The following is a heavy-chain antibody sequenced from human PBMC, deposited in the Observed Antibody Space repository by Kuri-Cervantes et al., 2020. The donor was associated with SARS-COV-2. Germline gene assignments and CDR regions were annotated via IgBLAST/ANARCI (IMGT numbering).Heavy chain of an antibody. CDR2: MNPNTGNS. CDR1: GYTFTGYY. CDR3: ARDFPEYQLPFDTHADY. V-gene: IGHV1-8*02. Sequence: ASVKVSCKASGYTFTGYYMHWVRQAPGQGLEWMGWMNPNTGNSGYAQNFRGKVTMTRDTSINTAYMELSSLRAEDTAVYYCARDFPEYQLPFDTHADYWGQGTLVTVSS. J-gene: IGHJ4*02. D-gene: IGHD2-2*01.